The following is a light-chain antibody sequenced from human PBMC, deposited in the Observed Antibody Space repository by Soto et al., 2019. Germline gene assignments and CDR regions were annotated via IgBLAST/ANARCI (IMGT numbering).Light chain of an antibody. V-gene: IGKV3-15*01. CDR1: QSIANN. CDR2: GAS. Sequence: EIVITQSPASLSASPWERITLSCKASQSIANNLAWHQQKPGQAPRLPMYGASTRAADIPARLSGSGSGTEFSLTISSLQYEDFAIYYCQQYNDWTPWTFGQGTKVDIK. CDR3: QQYNDWTPWT. J-gene: IGKJ1*01.